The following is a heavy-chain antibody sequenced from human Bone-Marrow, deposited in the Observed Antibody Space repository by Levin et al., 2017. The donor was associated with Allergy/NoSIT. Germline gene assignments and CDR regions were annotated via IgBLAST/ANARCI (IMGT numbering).Heavy chain of an antibody. CDR3: TNGLTGEAS. CDR2: IKPDGTGA. CDR1: GFTFSNYW. J-gene: IGHJ5*02. V-gene: IGHV3-74*01. Sequence: GESLKISCAASGFTFSNYWMHWVRQVPGKGLMFVSIIKPDGTGANYADSVKGRFTISRDNNKNTVFLQMNNLRVDDTAVYYCTNGLTGEASWGRGTLVSVSS. D-gene: IGHD7-27*01.